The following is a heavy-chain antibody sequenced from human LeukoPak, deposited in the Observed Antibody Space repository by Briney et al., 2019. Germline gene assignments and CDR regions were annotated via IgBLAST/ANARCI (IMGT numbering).Heavy chain of an antibody. CDR2: INWNGGST. D-gene: IGHD3-9*01. J-gene: IGHJ4*02. V-gene: IGHV3-20*04. Sequence: GGSLRLSCAASGFTFDDYGMSWVRQAPGKGLEWVSGINWNGGSTGYADSVKGRFTISRDNAKNSLYLQMNSLRAEDTALYYCARGLRYFDWSLLYFDYWGQGTLVTVSS. CDR1: GFTFDDYG. CDR3: ARGLRYFDWSLLYFDY.